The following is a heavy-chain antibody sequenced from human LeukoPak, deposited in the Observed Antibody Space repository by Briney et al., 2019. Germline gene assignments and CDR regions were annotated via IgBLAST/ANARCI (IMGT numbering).Heavy chain of an antibody. Sequence: SVKVSCKASGGTFGSYAISWVRQAPGQGLEWMGGIIPIFGTANYAQKFQGRVTITTDESTSTAYMELSSLRSEDTAVYYCARLAVAGTGRYYYMDVWGKGTTVTVSS. CDR2: IIPIFGTA. J-gene: IGHJ6*03. CDR1: GGTFGSYA. D-gene: IGHD6-19*01. V-gene: IGHV1-69*05. CDR3: ARLAVAGTGRYYYMDV.